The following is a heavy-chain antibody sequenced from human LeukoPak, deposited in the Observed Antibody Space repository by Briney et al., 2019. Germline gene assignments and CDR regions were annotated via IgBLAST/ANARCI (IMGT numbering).Heavy chain of an antibody. V-gene: IGHV4-61*01. Sequence: LETLSLTCTVSGGSVSSDSYFWTWIRQPPGKGLEWIGYIYYSRSTNYNPSLKSRVTISLDTSKSQISLKLSSVTAADTAVYYCARGQRRLQDYWGQGTLVTVSS. J-gene: IGHJ4*02. CDR2: IYYSRST. CDR1: GGSVSSDSYF. CDR3: ARGQRRLQDY.